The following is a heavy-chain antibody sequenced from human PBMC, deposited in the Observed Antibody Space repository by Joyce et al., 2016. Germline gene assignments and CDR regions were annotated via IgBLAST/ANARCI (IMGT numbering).Heavy chain of an antibody. CDR1: GGSISSAHW. J-gene: IGHJ5*01. CDR2: ISLGGST. Sequence: QVQLQESGPGLVKPSGTLSLTCAVSGGSISSAHWWSWFRQPPGTGLEWIGEISLGGSTTDNPSLKRRVTISVDKSKNQLSLKMNSVTAADTAVYYCARNGAYSQDSWGQGTLVTVSS. D-gene: IGHD5-12*01. CDR3: ARNGAYSQDS. V-gene: IGHV4-4*02.